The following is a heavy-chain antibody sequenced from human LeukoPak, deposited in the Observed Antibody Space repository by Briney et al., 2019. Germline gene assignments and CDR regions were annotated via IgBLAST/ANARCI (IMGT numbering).Heavy chain of an antibody. CDR2: IYYTGAT. CDR3: ARYGGSGWVIGN. V-gene: IGHV4-59*08. Sequence: PSETLSLTCTVSGGSISSYYWGWIRQPPGKGLEWIGYIYYTGATSYNPSLKSRVTISVDTSRNQFSLRLTSVAAADTAVYYCARYGGSGWVIGNWGQGTLVTVSS. J-gene: IGHJ4*02. CDR1: GGSISSYY. D-gene: IGHD6-19*01.